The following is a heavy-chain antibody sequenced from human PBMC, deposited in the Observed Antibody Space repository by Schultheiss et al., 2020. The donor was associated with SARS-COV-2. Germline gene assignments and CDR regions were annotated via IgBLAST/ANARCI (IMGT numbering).Heavy chain of an antibody. CDR3: AREIGSMITFGGVIGHDVDDAFDI. V-gene: IGHV4-34*01. Sequence: SETLSLTCAVYGGSFSGYYWSWIRQPPGKGLEWIGEINHSGSTYYNPSLKSRVTISVDTSKNQFSLKLSSVTAADTAVYYCAREIGSMITFGGVIGHDVDDAFDIWGQGTMVTVSS. D-gene: IGHD3-16*01. CDR1: GGSFSGYY. J-gene: IGHJ3*02. CDR2: INHSGST.